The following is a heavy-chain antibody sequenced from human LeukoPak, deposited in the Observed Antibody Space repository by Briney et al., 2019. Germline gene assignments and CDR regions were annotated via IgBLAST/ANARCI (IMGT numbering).Heavy chain of an antibody. J-gene: IGHJ6*02. CDR2: ISGSGGST. CDR3: TFCTRDWQCYYATDV. Sequence: GGSLRLSCAASGFTFSSYAMSWVRQAPGKGLEWVSAISGSGGSTYYADSVKGRFTISRDNSRNTLYLQMNSLGVEDTAVYHCTFCTRDWQCYYATDVWGQGTTVTVSS. V-gene: IGHV3-23*01. D-gene: IGHD3/OR15-3a*01. CDR1: GFTFSSYA.